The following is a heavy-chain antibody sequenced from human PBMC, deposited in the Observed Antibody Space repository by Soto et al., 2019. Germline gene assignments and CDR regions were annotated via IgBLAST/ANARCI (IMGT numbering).Heavy chain of an antibody. CDR3: SRALEQPRSCCYGMDV. CDR1: GDRVSSYSAA. CDR2: TYYRSKWYN. V-gene: IGHV6-1*01. Sequence: PSQTLSLICAISGDRVSSYSAAWNWIRQSPSRGLEWLGRTYYRSKWYNDYAVSVKSRITINPDTSKNQVYLQLNSVTPEDTAVYYYSRALEQPRSCCYGMDVWGQGTPVTVSS. J-gene: IGHJ6*02. D-gene: IGHD2-15*01.